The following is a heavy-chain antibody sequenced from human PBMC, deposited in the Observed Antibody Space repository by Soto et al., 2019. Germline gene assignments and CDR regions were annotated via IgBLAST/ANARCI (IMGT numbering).Heavy chain of an antibody. J-gene: IGHJ6*02. D-gene: IGHD2-2*01. CDR3: ARGSRPAAIEDYFYYDMDV. CDR1: GYTFASYA. V-gene: IGHV1-3*01. CDR2: INAGSGHT. Sequence: QVQLVQSGAEVKKPGASVKVSCRASGYTFASYAMHWVRQAPGQRLEWMGWINAGSGHTKYSQKFQGRVTITRDTXXXXXXXXXXXXXXXDXAVYYCARGSRPAAIEDYFYYDMDVWGQGTT.